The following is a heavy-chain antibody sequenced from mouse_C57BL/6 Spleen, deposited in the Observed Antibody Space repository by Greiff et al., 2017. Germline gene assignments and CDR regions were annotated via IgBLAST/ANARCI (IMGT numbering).Heavy chain of an antibody. CDR2: FYPGSGSI. J-gene: IGHJ1*03. Sequence: QVQLQQSGAELVKPGASVKLSCKASGYTFTEYTIHWVKQRSGQGLEWIGWFYPGSGSIKYNEKFKDKATLTADKSSSTVYMELSRLTSEDSAVYFCARHERDLIATVVGEYFDVWGTGTTVTVSS. D-gene: IGHD1-1*01. V-gene: IGHV1-62-2*01. CDR3: ARHERDLIATVVGEYFDV. CDR1: GYTFTEYT.